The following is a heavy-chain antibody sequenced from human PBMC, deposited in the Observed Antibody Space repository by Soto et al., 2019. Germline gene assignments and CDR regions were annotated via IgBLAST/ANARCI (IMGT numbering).Heavy chain of an antibody. CDR1: GGPISSGDYC. CDR2: IYYSGST. CDR3: ERVRTWNPKFSRSPTMYYFDY. D-gene: IGHD6-13*01. J-gene: IGHJ4*02. V-gene: IGHV4-31*03. Sequence: SETLSLTFTVSGGPISSGDYCGSCIRKHPWKGRDLIGYIYYSGSTNYNQSRKSRFTISVYTSKNQFSLKLNPVTAADTAVYYCERVRTWNPKFSRSPTMYYFDYWGQGTLVPVYS.